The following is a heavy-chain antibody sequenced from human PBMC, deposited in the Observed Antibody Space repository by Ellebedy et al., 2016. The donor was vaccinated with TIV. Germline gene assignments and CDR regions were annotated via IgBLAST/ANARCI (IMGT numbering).Heavy chain of an antibody. J-gene: IGHJ4*02. CDR3: ARSSSSTSPGDY. CDR1: GYTFTSYY. CDR2: INPSGGST. Sequence: ASVKVSCKASGYTFTSYYMHWVRQAPGQGLEWMGIINPSGGSTSYAQKFQGRVTMTRDTSTSTAYMELSRLRSDDTAVYYCARSSSSTSPGDYWGQGTLVTVSS. D-gene: IGHD2-2*01. V-gene: IGHV1-46*01.